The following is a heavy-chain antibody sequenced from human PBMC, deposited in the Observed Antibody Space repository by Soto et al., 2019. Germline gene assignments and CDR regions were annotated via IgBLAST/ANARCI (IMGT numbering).Heavy chain of an antibody. Sequence: GGSLRLSCAASGFTFSNYAMSWVRQAPGKGLEWVSTISGSGSSTYYADSVKGRLTISRDNPKNTVFLQMNSLRSEDTAVYYCAKSDYSIPPLDNWGQVALVTVSS. CDR3: AKSDYSIPPLDN. CDR2: ISGSGSST. D-gene: IGHD4-4*01. V-gene: IGHV3-23*01. CDR1: GFTFSNYA. J-gene: IGHJ4*02.